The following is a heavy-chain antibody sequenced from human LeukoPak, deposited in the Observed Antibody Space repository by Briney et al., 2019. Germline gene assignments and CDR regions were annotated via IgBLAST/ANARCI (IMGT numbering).Heavy chain of an antibody. Sequence: SETLSLTCTVSGGSISSGGYYWSWIRQHPGKGLEWIGYIYYSGSTNYNPSLKSRVTISVDTSKNQFSLKLSSVTAADTAVYYCARGVVGGYDSANWGQGTLVTVSS. CDR3: ARGVVGGYDSAN. D-gene: IGHD5-12*01. J-gene: IGHJ4*02. CDR2: IYYSGST. V-gene: IGHV4-61*08. CDR1: GGSISSGGYY.